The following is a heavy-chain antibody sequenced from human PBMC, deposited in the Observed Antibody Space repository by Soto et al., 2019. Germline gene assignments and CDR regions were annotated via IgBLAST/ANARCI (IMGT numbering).Heavy chain of an antibody. D-gene: IGHD3-3*01. CDR2: ISRTSNTI. CDR1: VFTFSSES. CDR3: ARGTDYPGYNGYYYFDS. V-gene: IGHV3-48*02. Sequence: HPGGSLRLSCASSVFTFSSESMIWLRQAPGKGLEWISFISRTSNTIYYVGSVKGRFTTSRDNGKNLLYLQMNDLRDEDTAVYYCARGTDYPGYNGYYYFDSWGKGTLVTVSS. J-gene: IGHJ4*02.